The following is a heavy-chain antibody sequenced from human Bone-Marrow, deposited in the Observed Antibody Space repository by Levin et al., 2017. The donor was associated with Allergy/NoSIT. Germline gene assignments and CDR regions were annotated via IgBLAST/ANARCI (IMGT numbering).Heavy chain of an antibody. J-gene: IGHJ5*02. CDR3: ARDQGTIDP. V-gene: IGHV4-59*01. CDR1: GGSISSYY. CDR2: IYYSGST. Sequence: KSSETLSLTCTVSGGSISSYYWSWIRQPPGKGLEWIGYIYYSGSTNYNPSLKSRVTISVDTSKNQFSLKLSSVTAADTAVYYCARDQGTIDPWGQGTLVTVSS.